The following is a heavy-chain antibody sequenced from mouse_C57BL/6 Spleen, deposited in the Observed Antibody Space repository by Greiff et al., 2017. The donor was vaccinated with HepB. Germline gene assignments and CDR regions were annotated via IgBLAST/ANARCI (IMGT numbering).Heavy chain of an antibody. V-gene: IGHV1-82*01. D-gene: IGHD1-1*01. Sequence: QVQLQQSGPELVKPGASVKISCKASGYAFSSSWMNWVKQRPGKGLEWIGRIYPGDGDTNYNGKFKGKATLTADKSSSTAYMQLSSLTSEDSAVYFCARGSFTTVVAKDAMDYWGQGTSVTVSS. CDR1: GYAFSSSW. CDR3: ARGSFTTVVAKDAMDY. J-gene: IGHJ4*01. CDR2: IYPGDGDT.